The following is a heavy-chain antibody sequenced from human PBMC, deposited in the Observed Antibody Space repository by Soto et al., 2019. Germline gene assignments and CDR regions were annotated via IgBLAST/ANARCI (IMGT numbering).Heavy chain of an antibody. CDR1: GYTFTSYY. J-gene: IGHJ6*02. CDR2: INPSGGST. D-gene: IGHD3-22*01. V-gene: IGHV1-46*01. CDR3: ARDPHYDMHYYYYGMDV. Sequence: QVQLVQSGAEVKKPGASVKVSCKASGYTFTSYYMHWVRQAPGQGLEWMGIINPSGGSTSYAQKFQGRVTMTRDTSTSTVYMELSSLRSEDTAVYYCARDPHYDMHYYYYGMDVWGQGTTVTVSS.